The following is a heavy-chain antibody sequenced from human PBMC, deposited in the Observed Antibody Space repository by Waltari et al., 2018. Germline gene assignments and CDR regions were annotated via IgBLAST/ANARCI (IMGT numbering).Heavy chain of an antibody. D-gene: IGHD6-13*01. CDR3: ARPHIAAAARMGGDDAFDI. CDR2: INSDGSST. CDR1: GFTFSSYW. V-gene: IGHV3-74*01. Sequence: EVQLVESGGGLVQPGGSLRLSCAASGFTFSSYWMHWVRQAPGKGLVWVSRINSDGSSTSYAESVKGRFTISRDNAKNTLYLQMNSLRAEDTAVYYCARPHIAAAARMGGDDAFDIWGQGTMVTVSS. J-gene: IGHJ3*02.